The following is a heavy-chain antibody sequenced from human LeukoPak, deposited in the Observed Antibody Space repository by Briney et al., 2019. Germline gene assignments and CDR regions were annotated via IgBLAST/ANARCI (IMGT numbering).Heavy chain of an antibody. CDR1: GGSISSSSYY. D-gene: IGHD5-18*01. J-gene: IGHJ4*02. V-gene: IGHV4-39*07. CDR2: IYYSGST. Sequence: TSETLSLTCTVSGGSISSSSYYWGWIRQPPGKGLEWIGSIYYSGSTYYNPSLKSRVSISVHTSKNQFSLKLSSVTAADTAVYYCARMGKGYSYGYVADYWGQGTLVTVSS. CDR3: ARMGKGYSYGYVADY.